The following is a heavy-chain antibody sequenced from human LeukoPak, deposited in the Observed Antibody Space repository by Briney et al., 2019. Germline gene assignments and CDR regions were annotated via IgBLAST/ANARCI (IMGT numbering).Heavy chain of an antibody. V-gene: IGHV3-23*01. Sequence: GGSLRLSCAASGFTFSGYAMSWVRQAPGKGLEWVSAISGSGGSTHYADSVKGRFTISRDNSKNTLYLQMNSLRAEDTVVYYCAKGSGVSRPYYFDYWGQGTLVTVSS. J-gene: IGHJ4*02. CDR2: ISGSGGST. D-gene: IGHD3-10*01. CDR1: GFTFSGYA. CDR3: AKGSGVSRPYYFDY.